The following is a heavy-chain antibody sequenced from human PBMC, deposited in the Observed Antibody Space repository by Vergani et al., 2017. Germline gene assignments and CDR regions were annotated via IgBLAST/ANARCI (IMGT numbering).Heavy chain of an antibody. Sequence: EVQLVQSGAEVKKPGESLKISCKGSGYSFTSYWIGWVRQMPGKGLGWMGILYPGDSDTRYSPSFQGQVTISADKSISTAYLQWSSLKASDTAMYYCARWDRGDILTVYYNWFDPWGQGTLVTVSS. D-gene: IGHD3-9*01. J-gene: IGHJ5*02. V-gene: IGHV5-51*01. CDR1: GYSFTSYW. CDR3: ARWDRGDILTVYYNWFDP. CDR2: LYPGDSDT.